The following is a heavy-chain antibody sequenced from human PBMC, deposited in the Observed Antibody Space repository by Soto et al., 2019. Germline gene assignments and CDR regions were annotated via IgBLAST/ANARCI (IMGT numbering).Heavy chain of an antibody. V-gene: IGHV3-7*05. CDR2: IKQDGSEK. J-gene: IGHJ6*02. CDR3: ARDGPAAGLYGMDV. D-gene: IGHD6-13*01. CDR1: GFTFSSYW. Sequence: GGSLRLSCASSGFTFSSYWMSWVRQAPGKGLEWVANIKQDGSEKYYVDSVKGRFTISRDNAKNSLYLQMNSLRAEDTAVYYCARDGPAAGLYGMDVWGQGTTVTVSS.